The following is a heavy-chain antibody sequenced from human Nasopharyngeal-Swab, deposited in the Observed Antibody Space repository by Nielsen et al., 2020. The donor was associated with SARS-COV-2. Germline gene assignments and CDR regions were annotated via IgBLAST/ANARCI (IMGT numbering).Heavy chain of an antibody. V-gene: IGHV4-34*01. CDR3: ARGSCSSTSCYFDY. J-gene: IGHJ4*02. D-gene: IGHD2-2*01. CDR2: INHSGST. Sequence: WMRQSPGKGLEWIGEINHSGSTNYNPSLKSRVTISVDTSKNQFSLKLSSVTAADTAVYYCARGSCSSTSCYFDYWGQGTLVTVSS.